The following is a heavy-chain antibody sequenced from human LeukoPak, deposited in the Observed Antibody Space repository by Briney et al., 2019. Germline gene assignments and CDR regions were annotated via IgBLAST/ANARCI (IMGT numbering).Heavy chain of an antibody. CDR2: IYNSGGT. J-gene: IGHJ4*02. CDR1: GGSISNYY. D-gene: IGHD3-16*01. V-gene: IGHV4-59*01. CDR3: ARGGGILPNY. Sequence: SETLSLTCTVSGGSISNYYWNWVRQSPGKGLEWIGYIYNSGGTNYNPSLKSRVSISMDASQRQFSLKLSSVNTADTAVYYCARGGGILPNYWGQGILVTVSS.